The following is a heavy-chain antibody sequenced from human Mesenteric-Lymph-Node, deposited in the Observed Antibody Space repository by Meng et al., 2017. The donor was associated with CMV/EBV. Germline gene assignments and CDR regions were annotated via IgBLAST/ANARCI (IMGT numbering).Heavy chain of an antibody. CDR2: IYYRGST. D-gene: IGHD1-26*01. Sequence: SGDSISSGGYYWSWIRQDPGKGLEWIGYIYYRGSTYYNPSLKSRVSISVDTSENQFSLKLSSVTAADTAVYYCARGHPVYSGSYFSHWGQGTLVTVSS. CDR3: ARGHPVYSGSYFSH. CDR1: GDSISSGGYY. V-gene: IGHV4-31*02. J-gene: IGHJ4*02.